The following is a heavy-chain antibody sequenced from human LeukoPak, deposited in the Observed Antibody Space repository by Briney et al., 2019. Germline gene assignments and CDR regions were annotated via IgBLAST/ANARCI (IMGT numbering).Heavy chain of an antibody. J-gene: IGHJ6*02. CDR3: ARDMEAPGVPVNSQYYCYGMDV. V-gene: IGHV3-30-3*01. Sequence: GRSLRLSCAASGFTFSSYAMHWVRQAPGKGLEWVAVISYDGSNKYYADSVKGRFTISRDNSKNTLYLQMNSLRAEDTAVYYCARDMEAPGVPVNSQYYCYGMDVWGQGTTVTVSS. D-gene: IGHD4-17*01. CDR2: ISYDGSNK. CDR1: GFTFSSYA.